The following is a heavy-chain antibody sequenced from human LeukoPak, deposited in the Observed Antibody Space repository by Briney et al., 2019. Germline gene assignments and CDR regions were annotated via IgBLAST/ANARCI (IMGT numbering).Heavy chain of an antibody. CDR2: IYYTGSS. V-gene: IGHV4-39*01. D-gene: IGHD2-2*01. J-gene: IGHJ6*01. Sequence: SETLSLTCTVSGGSISSSSYYWGWIRQPPGKGLEWIGNIYYTGSSYYNPSLRSRGTISVDTSKNQFSLKLSSVTATDTAVYYCARHCSSISCYYYGMDVWGQGTTVTVSS. CDR3: ARHCSSISCYYYGMDV. CDR1: GGSISSSSYY.